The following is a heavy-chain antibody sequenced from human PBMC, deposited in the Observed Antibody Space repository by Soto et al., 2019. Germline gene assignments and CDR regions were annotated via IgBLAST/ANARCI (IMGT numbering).Heavy chain of an antibody. J-gene: IGHJ4*02. CDR3: AKGGYSGYDSSRPFDY. CDR2: IIPILGTT. Sequence: SVKVSCKVSGGTFSRYAITWVRQAPGQGLEWMGGIIPILGTTSYAQKFQGRVTITADESTTTAYMELSSLKSEDTAVYYCAKGGYSGYDSSRPFDYWGQGTLVTVSS. CDR1: GGTFSRYA. D-gene: IGHD5-12*01. V-gene: IGHV1-69*13.